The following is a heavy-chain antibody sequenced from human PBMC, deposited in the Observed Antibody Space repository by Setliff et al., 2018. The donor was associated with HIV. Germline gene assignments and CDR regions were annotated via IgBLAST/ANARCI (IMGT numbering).Heavy chain of an antibody. CDR1: GGSISNSNYF. V-gene: IGHV4-39*02. J-gene: IGHJ3*02. CDR3: ARSFSGRYFWSGYYTGPDPKGENAFDI. D-gene: IGHD3-3*01. CDR2: IYSSGST. Sequence: PSETLSLTCTVSGGSISNSNYFWGWIRQPPGKGLEWIGRIYSSGSTYYQPSLQGRVSMSIDSSKNHFSLSLRDVTAADTAVYYCARSFSGRYFWSGYYTGPDPKGENAFDIWGQGTMVTV.